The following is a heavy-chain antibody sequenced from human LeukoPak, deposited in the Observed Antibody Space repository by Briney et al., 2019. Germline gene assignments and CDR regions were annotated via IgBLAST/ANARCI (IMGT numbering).Heavy chain of an antibody. CDR3: ARGVVPAAMPGY. CDR2: ISLDGTST. Sequence: PGGSLRLSCAASGFTFSDNWMHWVRQAPGKGLVWVSRISLDGTSTTYADFVKGRFTISRDNAKNTLYLQMNRLRVEDTAVYYCARGVVPAAMPGYWGQGTLVTVSS. CDR1: GFTFSDNW. D-gene: IGHD2-2*01. J-gene: IGHJ4*02. V-gene: IGHV3-74*01.